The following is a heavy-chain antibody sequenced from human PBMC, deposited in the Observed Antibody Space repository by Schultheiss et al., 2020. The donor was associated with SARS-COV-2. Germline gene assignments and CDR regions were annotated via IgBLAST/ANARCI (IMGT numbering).Heavy chain of an antibody. CDR3: ARVRVAGIAARRDAFDI. CDR2: ISSSSSYI. CDR1: GFTFSSYS. V-gene: IGHV3-21*01. J-gene: IGHJ3*02. Sequence: GGSLRLSCAASGFTFSSYSMTWVRQAPGKGLEWVSSISSSSSYIYYADSVKGRFTISRDNAKNSLYLQMNSLRAEDTAVYYCARVRVAGIAARRDAFDIWGQGTMVTVSS. D-gene: IGHD6-6*01.